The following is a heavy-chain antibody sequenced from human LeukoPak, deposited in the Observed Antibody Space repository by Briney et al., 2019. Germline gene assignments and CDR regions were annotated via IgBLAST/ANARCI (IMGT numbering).Heavy chain of an antibody. Sequence: SETLSLTCAVYGGSFSGYYWSWIRQPPGKGLEWIGEINHSGSTNYNPSLKSRVTISVDTSKNQFSLKLSSVTAADTAVYYCARHKGHYYDSSGYYFDYWGQGTLVTVSS. CDR2: INHSGST. D-gene: IGHD3-22*01. CDR1: GGSFSGYY. V-gene: IGHV4-34*01. CDR3: ARHKGHYYDSSGYYFDY. J-gene: IGHJ4*02.